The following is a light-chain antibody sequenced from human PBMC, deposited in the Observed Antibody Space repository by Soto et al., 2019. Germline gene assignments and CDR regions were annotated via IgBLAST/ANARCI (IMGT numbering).Light chain of an antibody. CDR1: GSDIGGYNY. Sequence: QSALTQPASVSGSPGQSLTISCTGTGSDIGGYNYVSWYQQHPGEAPKLMIYEVTNRPSGVSNRFSGSKSGNTTSLTISGLKPEDEADYYCSSYTSSNTLVVFGGGTKLTVL. CDR2: EVT. J-gene: IGLJ2*01. CDR3: SSYTSSNTLVV. V-gene: IGLV2-14*01.